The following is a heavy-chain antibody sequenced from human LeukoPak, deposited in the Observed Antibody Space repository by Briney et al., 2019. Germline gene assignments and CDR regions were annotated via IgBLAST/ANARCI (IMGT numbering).Heavy chain of an antibody. D-gene: IGHD2-15*01. Sequence: ASVKVSCKASGYTFTSSGISWVRQAPGQGLEWMGWTSAYNGNTNYAQKLQGRVTMTTDTSTSTAYMEMRSLRSDDTAVYYCARGSEPPKDIVVVVAAPIDYSYYYMDGWGKGTTVTVSS. CDR3: ARGSEPPKDIVVVVAAPIDYSYYYMDG. CDR1: GYTFTSSG. CDR2: TSAYNGNT. V-gene: IGHV1-18*01. J-gene: IGHJ6*03.